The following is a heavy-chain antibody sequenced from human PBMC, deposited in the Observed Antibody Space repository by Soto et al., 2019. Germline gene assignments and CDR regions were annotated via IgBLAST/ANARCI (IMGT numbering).Heavy chain of an antibody. J-gene: IGHJ4*02. CDR2: IYYSGST. V-gene: IGHV4-30-4*01. CDR3: ARDVDWAFDY. D-gene: IGHD3-9*01. CDR1: GGSISSGDYY. Sequence: SETLSLTCTVSGGSISSGDYYWSWIRQPPGKGLEWIGYIYYSGSTYYNPSLKSRVTISVDNARNSLFLLMNSLRAEDTAVYYCARDVDWAFDYWGRGTLVTVSS.